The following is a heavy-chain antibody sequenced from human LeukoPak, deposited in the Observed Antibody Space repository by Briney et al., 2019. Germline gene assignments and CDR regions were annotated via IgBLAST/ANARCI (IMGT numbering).Heavy chain of an antibody. CDR1: GFTFSSYS. V-gene: IGHV3-48*01. CDR2: ISSSSTI. D-gene: IGHD3-16*01. Sequence: GGSLRLSCAASGFTFSSYSMNWVRQAPGKGLEWVSYISSSSTIYYADSVKGRFTISRENAKNSLYLQMNSLRAGDTAVYYCATSHTTSGAFDIWGQGTMVTVSS. J-gene: IGHJ3*02. CDR3: ATSHTTSGAFDI.